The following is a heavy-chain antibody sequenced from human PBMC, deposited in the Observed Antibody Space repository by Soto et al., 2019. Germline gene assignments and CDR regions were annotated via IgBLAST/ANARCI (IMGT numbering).Heavy chain of an antibody. D-gene: IGHD3-10*01. J-gene: IGHJ4*02. V-gene: IGHV3-30-3*01. CDR2: ISRDGSNE. CDR1: GFTFSSYL. CDR3: ARDDEGGSDCDLGY. Sequence: QVQLVESGGGVVQPGRSLRLSCATSGFTFSSYLIDWVRQTPDKGLEWVAFISRDGSNEYYADSVKGRFTISRDNSKNTLYLEMNSLRAEDTAVYYCARDDEGGSDCDLGYWGQGTLVTVSS.